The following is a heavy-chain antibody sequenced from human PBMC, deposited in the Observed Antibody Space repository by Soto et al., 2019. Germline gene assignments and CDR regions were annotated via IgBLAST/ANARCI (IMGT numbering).Heavy chain of an antibody. CDR1: GFTFSSYS. Sequence: EVQLVESGGGLVQPGGSLRLSCAASGFTFSSYSMNWVRQAPGKGLEWVSYISSSSSTIYYADSVKGRFTISRDNAKNSLYLQMNSLRDEDTAVYYCARGDNESSGYYSLNWFDPWGQGTLVTVSS. V-gene: IGHV3-48*02. J-gene: IGHJ5*02. CDR2: ISSSSSTI. D-gene: IGHD3-22*01. CDR3: ARGDNESSGYYSLNWFDP.